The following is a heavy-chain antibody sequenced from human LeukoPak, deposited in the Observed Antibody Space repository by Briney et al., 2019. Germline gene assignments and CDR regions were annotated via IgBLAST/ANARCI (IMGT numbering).Heavy chain of an antibody. J-gene: IGHJ3*02. CDR1: GFIFDESA. Sequence: GGSLRLSCAASGFIFDESALHWVRQTPGKGLEWISGITWNSGRIAYRDSVKGRFTISRDNAKNSLYLQMNSLRTEDTALYCCVKDLRDGYNSDYVFHIWGQGTMVTVSS. CDR3: VKDLRDGYNSDYVFHI. D-gene: IGHD5-24*01. V-gene: IGHV3-9*01. CDR2: ITWNSGRI.